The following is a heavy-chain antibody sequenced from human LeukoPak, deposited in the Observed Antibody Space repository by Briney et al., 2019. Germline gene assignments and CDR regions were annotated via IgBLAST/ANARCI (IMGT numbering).Heavy chain of an antibody. J-gene: IGHJ4*02. CDR2: IYYSGST. CDR3: ARQVAVAGTDYFDY. D-gene: IGHD6-19*01. V-gene: IGHV4-59*08. CDR1: GDSISSYY. Sequence: PSETLSLTCTVSGDSISSYYWRWIRQPPGKGLEWIGYIYYSGSTNYNPSLKSRVTISVDTSKNQFSLKLSSVTAADTAVYYCARQVAVAGTDYFDYWGQGTLVTVSS.